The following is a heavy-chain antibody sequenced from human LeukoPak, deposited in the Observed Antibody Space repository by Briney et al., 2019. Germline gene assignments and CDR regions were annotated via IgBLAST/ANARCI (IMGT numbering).Heavy chain of an antibody. D-gene: IGHD3-9*01. J-gene: IGHJ4*02. CDR1: GGSISTSPYY. CDR3: ARRRTYDILTGYPLYYFDY. Sequence: LETLSLTCSVSGGSISTSPYYWGWIRQPPRKGLEWIGDIYYSGNTYYNPSLKSRVTISVDTSKNQVSLKVTSVTAADTALYYCARRRTYDILTGYPLYYFDYWGQGALVTVSS. CDR2: IYYSGNT. V-gene: IGHV4-39*01.